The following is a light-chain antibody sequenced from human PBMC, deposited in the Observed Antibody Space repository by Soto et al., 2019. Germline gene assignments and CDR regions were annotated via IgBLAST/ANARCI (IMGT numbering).Light chain of an antibody. V-gene: IGLV3-21*04. Sequence: SSELTQPPSVSVAPGKTAILTCGGENIGSKNVHWYQQKPGQAPVMVIFYNSVRPSGIPERFSGSNPGDTATLTISRVEAGDEADYYCQVWDSSSDQWVFGGGTKLTVL. CDR1: NIGSKN. CDR2: YNS. J-gene: IGLJ3*02. CDR3: QVWDSSSDQWV.